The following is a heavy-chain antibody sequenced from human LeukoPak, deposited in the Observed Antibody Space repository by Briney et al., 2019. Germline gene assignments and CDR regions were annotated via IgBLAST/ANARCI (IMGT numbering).Heavy chain of an antibody. CDR2: LSNDGRSA. J-gene: IGHJ4*02. CDR1: GFPFNDYG. CDR3: ARDQNY. Sequence: PGGSLTLSCAASGFPFNDYGMLWVRQSPGRGLEWLTLLSNDGRSAYYADSVRGRFTISRDNSKNTVYLQIYSLRVEDTGVYYCARDQNYWGQGTLVTVSS. V-gene: IGHV3-30*03.